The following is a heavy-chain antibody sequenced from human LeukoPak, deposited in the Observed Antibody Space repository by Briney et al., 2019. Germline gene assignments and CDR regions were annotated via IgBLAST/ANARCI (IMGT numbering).Heavy chain of an antibody. J-gene: IGHJ6*02. CDR3: AWVDPIYYYGMDV. CDR2: ISAYNGNT. D-gene: IGHD5-12*01. V-gene: IGHV1-18*01. CDR1: GYTFTSYG. Sequence: GASVKVSCTASGYTFTSYGISWVRQAPGQGLEWMGWISAYNGNTNYAQKLQGRVTMTTDTSTSTAYMELRSLRSDDTAVYYCAWVDPIYYYGMDVWGQGTTVTVSS.